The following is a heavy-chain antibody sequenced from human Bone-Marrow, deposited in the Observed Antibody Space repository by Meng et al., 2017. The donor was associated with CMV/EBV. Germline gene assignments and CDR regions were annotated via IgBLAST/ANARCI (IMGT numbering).Heavy chain of an antibody. CDR2: INHSGST. Sequence: SETLSLTCAVYGGSFSGYYWSWIRQLPGKGLEWIGEINHSGSTNYNPSLKSRVTISVDTSKNQFSLKLSSVTAADTAVYYCARGRTLREARGIAARSYYYYGMDVWGQGTTVTVSS. D-gene: IGHD6-6*01. CDR3: ARGRTLREARGIAARSYYYYGMDV. J-gene: IGHJ6*02. V-gene: IGHV4-34*01. CDR1: GGSFSGYY.